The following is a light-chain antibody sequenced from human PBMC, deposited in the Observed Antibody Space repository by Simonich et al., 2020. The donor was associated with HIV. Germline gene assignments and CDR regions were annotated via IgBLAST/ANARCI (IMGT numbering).Light chain of an antibody. CDR1: QSISSW. Sequence: DIQMTQSPSTLSASVGDRVTITCRAIQSISSWLAWYQQKTGKAPKLLIYKASSLESGVPSRFSDSGSGTEFTLTINSLQPEDFATYYCQQAYSFPPTFGGGTKVDLK. J-gene: IGKJ4*01. V-gene: IGKV1-5*03. CDR2: KAS. CDR3: QQAYSFPPT.